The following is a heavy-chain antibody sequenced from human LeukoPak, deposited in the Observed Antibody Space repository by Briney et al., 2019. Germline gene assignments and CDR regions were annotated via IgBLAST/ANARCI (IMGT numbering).Heavy chain of an antibody. J-gene: IGHJ5*02. CDR1: GFTFSSYE. V-gene: IGHV3-48*03. Sequence: GGSLRLSCAASGFTFSSYEMNWVRQAPGKGLEWVSYISSSGSTIYYADSVKGRFTISRDNAKNSLYLQMNSLRAEDTAVYYCARGTRTRHSSGWYNNWFDPWGQGTLVTVSS. D-gene: IGHD6-19*01. CDR3: ARGTRTRHSSGWYNNWFDP. CDR2: ISSSGSTI.